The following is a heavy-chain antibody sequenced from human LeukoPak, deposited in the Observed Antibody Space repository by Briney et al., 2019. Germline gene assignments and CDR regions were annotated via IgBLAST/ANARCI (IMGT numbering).Heavy chain of an antibody. Sequence: GGSLRLSCEASGFTLGDYWMTWVRQAPGKGLECVANIKQDGSDTYYVDSVKGRFTISRDNAKNSLFLQMNSLRAEDTAVYYCATYWRYFDWLLSDIWGLGTMVTVSS. CDR1: GFTLGDYW. J-gene: IGHJ3*02. D-gene: IGHD3-9*01. CDR3: ATYWRYFDWLLSDI. CDR2: IKQDGSDT. V-gene: IGHV3-7*05.